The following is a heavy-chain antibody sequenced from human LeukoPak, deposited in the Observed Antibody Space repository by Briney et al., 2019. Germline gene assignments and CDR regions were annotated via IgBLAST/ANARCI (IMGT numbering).Heavy chain of an antibody. CDR2: ISAYNGNT. CDR3: ARDGPRDYVWGSYRQGFDY. V-gene: IGHV1-18*01. Sequence: ASVKVSCKASGYTLTSYGISWVRQAPGQGLEWMGWISAYNGNTNYAQKLQGRVTMTTDTSTSTAYMELRSLRSDDTAVYYCARDGPRDYVWGSYRQGFDYWGQGTLVTVSS. D-gene: IGHD3-16*02. CDR1: GYTLTSYG. J-gene: IGHJ4*02.